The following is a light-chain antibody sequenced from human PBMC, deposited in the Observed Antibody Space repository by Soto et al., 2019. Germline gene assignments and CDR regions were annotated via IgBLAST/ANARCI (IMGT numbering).Light chain of an antibody. V-gene: IGKV3-20*01. CDR3: QQYGSSPLALT. J-gene: IGKJ4*01. CDR2: GAS. Sequence: EIVLTQSPGTLSLSPGERATLSCRASQSVSSSYLAWYQQKPGQAPRLLIYGASGRATGIPDRFSGSGSGTDFTLTISRLEPEDFAVYYCQQYGSSPLALTFGGGTKVEIK. CDR1: QSVSSSY.